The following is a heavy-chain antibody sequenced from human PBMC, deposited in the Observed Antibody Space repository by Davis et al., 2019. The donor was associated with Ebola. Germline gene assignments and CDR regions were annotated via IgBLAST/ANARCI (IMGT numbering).Heavy chain of an antibody. V-gene: IGHV1-18*01. Sequence: AASVKVSCKASGGTFSSYAISWVRQAPGQGLEWMGWISAYNGNTNYAQKLQGRVTMTTDTSTSTAYMELRSLRSDDTAVYYCARGLPYYYDSSGSTPFDYWGQGTLVTVSS. CDR3: ARGLPYYYDSSGSTPFDY. CDR2: ISAYNGNT. J-gene: IGHJ4*02. CDR1: GGTFSSYA. D-gene: IGHD3-22*01.